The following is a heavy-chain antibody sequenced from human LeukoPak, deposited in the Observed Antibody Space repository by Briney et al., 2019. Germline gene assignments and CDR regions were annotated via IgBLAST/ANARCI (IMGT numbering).Heavy chain of an antibody. CDR3: ARTMIVGYLDLFDP. V-gene: IGHV1-2*02. CDR1: GYTFTGYY. CDR2: INPNSGGT. D-gene: IGHD3-22*01. Sequence: ASVKVSCKASGYTFTGYYMHWVRQAPGQGLEWMGWINPNSGGTNYAQKFQGRVTMTRDTSIDTAYMELSRLRSDDTAVYYCARTMIVGYLDLFDPWGQGTLVTVSS. J-gene: IGHJ5*02.